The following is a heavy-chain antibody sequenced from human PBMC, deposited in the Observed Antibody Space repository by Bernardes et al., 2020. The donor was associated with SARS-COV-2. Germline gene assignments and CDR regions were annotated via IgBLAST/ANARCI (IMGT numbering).Heavy chain of an antibody. Sequence: ASVKVSCKASGYTFTSYGISWVRQAPGQGLEWMGWISAYNGNTNYAQKLQGRVTMTTDTSTSTAYMELRSLRSDDTAVYYCAVDYYDSSGYYSDFAYWGQGTLVTVSS. CDR3: AVDYYDSSGYYSDFAY. CDR2: ISAYNGNT. V-gene: IGHV1-18*01. D-gene: IGHD3-22*01. J-gene: IGHJ4*02. CDR1: GYTFTSYG.